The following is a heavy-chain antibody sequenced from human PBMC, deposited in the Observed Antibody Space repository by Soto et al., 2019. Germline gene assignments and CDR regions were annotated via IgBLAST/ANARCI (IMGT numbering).Heavy chain of an antibody. J-gene: IGHJ6*02. CDR1: GFTFSNFV. Sequence: PGGSLRLSCAASGFTFSNFVMSWVRHIPGKGLHWVSGITGSGGRAYYADSVKGRFTISRDNSRNKLYLQLSRLGAEDTAMYHCAVHLGQNYYTMDVWGQGTTVTVSS. CDR3: AVHLGQNYYTMDV. CDR2: ITGSGGRA. V-gene: IGHV3-23*01.